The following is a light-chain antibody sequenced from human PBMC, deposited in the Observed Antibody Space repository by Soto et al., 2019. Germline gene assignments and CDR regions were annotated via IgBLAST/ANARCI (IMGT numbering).Light chain of an antibody. CDR2: SAN. V-gene: IGKV1-17*03. J-gene: IGKJ1*01. CDR1: QDISNF. Sequence: DIQMTQSPSDMSASVGDRVAITFRASQDISNFLVWFQQRPGKVPKRLMYSANRLESGVPSRFSGSGSGTEFTLTISSLQPEDFATYYCLQHKSYPRTFGQGTKVDIK. CDR3: LQHKSYPRT.